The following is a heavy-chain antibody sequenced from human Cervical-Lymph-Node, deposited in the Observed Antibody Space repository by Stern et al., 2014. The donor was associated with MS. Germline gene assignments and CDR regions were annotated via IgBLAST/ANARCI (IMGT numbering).Heavy chain of an antibody. CDR2: INPKNGGT. CDR1: GYTFTDYY. V-gene: IGHV1-2*02. D-gene: IGHD5-18*01. CDR3: AKEKQYTYGLDY. J-gene: IGHJ4*02. Sequence: VQLVQSGAEVKKPGASVKVSCKASGYTFTDYYMHWVRQAPGQGLEWMGWINPKNGGTVYAPKYRGRVTMTRDTSIATSYMELSSLTSDDSAFYYCAKEKQYTYGLDYWGQGTLVTVSS.